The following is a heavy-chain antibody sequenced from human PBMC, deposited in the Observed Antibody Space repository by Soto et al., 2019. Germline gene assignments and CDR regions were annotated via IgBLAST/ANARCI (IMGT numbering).Heavy chain of an antibody. Sequence: GGSLRLSCAASGFTFSSYSMNWVRQAPGKGLEWVSSIYSGGSTYYADSVKGRFTISRDNSKNTLYLQMNSLRAEDTAVYYCARAEPPRWQLYYYYGMDVWGQGTTVTVSS. D-gene: IGHD2-15*01. J-gene: IGHJ6*02. V-gene: IGHV3-53*01. CDR1: GFTFSSYS. CDR3: ARAEPPRWQLYYYYGMDV. CDR2: IYSGGST.